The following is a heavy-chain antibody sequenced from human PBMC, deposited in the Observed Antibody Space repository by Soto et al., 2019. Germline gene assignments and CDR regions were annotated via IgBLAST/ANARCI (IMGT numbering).Heavy chain of an antibody. D-gene: IGHD3-10*01. Sequence: QVQLVESGGGVVQPGTSLRLSCAASGFIFRNNGMHWVRQAPGKGLEWVAVIWTDGGGQFYVDSVKGRFTISRDNFRNTLFLEMNSLRAEDTAVYCCARDFGFNYLAFDFWGQGTLVTVSS. J-gene: IGHJ4*02. CDR2: IWTDGGGQ. V-gene: IGHV3-33*01. CDR3: ARDFGFNYLAFDF. CDR1: GFIFRNNG.